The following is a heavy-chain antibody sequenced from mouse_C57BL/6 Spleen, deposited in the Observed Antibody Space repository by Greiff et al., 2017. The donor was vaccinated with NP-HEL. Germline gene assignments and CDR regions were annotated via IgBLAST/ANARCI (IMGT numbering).Heavy chain of an antibody. Sequence: VHVKQSGPELVKPGASVKISCKASGYSFTGYYMNWVKQSPEKSLEWIGEINPSTGGTTYNQKFKAKATLTVDKSSSTAYMQLKSLTSEDSAVYYCARSRLTGNYFDYWGQGTTLTVSS. J-gene: IGHJ2*01. CDR3: ARSRLTGNYFDY. D-gene: IGHD4-1*01. CDR1: GYSFTGYY. CDR2: INPSTGGT. V-gene: IGHV1-42*01.